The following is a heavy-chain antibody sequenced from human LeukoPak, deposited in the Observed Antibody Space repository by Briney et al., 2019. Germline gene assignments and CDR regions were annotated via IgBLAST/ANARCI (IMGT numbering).Heavy chain of an antibody. CDR2: IYTSGST. CDR3: ARSSTVWPFDP. J-gene: IGHJ5*02. D-gene: IGHD4-17*01. Sequence: SETLSLTCTVSGGSISGYYWSWIRQPVGKGLEWIGRIYTSGSTNYNPSLKSRVTMSVDTSKNQFSLKLSSVTAADTAVYYCARSSTVWPFDPWGQGTLVTVSS. CDR1: GGSISGYY. V-gene: IGHV4-4*07.